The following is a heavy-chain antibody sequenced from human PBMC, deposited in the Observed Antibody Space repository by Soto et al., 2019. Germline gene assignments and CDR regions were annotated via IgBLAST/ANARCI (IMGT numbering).Heavy chain of an antibody. V-gene: IGHV4-31*03. CDR3: ARKNVFPRGSFYYSRLDV. CDR2: IYRSGNA. J-gene: IGHJ6*02. CDR1: GVSISSGGYY. D-gene: IGHD3-10*01. Sequence: QMQLQESGPGLVKPSQTLSLACTVSGVSISSGGYYWSWIRQLPGKGLEWMGYIYRSGNAYYNPSLESRLTISVDTSKNQFSLKLSSVTAADTAVYYCARKNVFPRGSFYYSRLDVWGHGTTVTVSS.